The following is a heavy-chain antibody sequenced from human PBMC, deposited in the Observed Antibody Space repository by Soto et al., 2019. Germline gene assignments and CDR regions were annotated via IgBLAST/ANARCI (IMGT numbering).Heavy chain of an antibody. CDR1: GFTFSSYG. CDR3: ARGIDYCTNGVCYYYFDY. J-gene: IGHJ4*02. V-gene: IGHV3-33*01. Sequence: QVQLVESGGGVVQPGRSLRLSCAASGFTFSSYGMHWVRQAPGKGLEWVAVIWYDGSNKYYADSVKGRFTISRDNSKNTLYLQMNSLRAEDTAVYYCARGIDYCTNGVCYYYFDYWGQGTLVTVSS. CDR2: IWYDGSNK. D-gene: IGHD2-8*01.